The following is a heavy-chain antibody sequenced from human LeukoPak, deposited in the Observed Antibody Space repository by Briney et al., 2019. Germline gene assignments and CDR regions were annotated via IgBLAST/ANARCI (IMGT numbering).Heavy chain of an antibody. J-gene: IGHJ6*04. Sequence: GESLKISCKGSGYSFTSYWISWVRQMRGKGLEWMGRIDPSDSYTNYSPSFQGHVTISADKSISTAYLQWSSLKASDTAMYYCARPNCSSTSCYYYYGMDVWGKGTTVTVSS. CDR3: ARPNCSSTSCYYYYGMDV. CDR1: GYSFTSYW. V-gene: IGHV5-10-1*01. D-gene: IGHD2-2*01. CDR2: IDPSDSYT.